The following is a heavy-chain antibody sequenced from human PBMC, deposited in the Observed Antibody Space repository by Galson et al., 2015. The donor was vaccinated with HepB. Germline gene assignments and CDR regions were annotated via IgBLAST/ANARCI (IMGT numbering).Heavy chain of an antibody. CDR2: IWYDGSNK. CDR1: GFTFSSYG. D-gene: IGHD6-19*01. V-gene: IGHV3-33*01. Sequence: SLRLSCAASGFTFSSYGMHWVRQAPGKGLEWVAVIWYDGSNKYYADSVKGRFTISRDNSKNTLYLQMNSLRAEDTAVYYCARDAINSSGWYSKFLLPYYYYGMDVWGQGTTVTVSS. CDR3: ARDAINSSGWYSKFLLPYYYYGMDV. J-gene: IGHJ6*02.